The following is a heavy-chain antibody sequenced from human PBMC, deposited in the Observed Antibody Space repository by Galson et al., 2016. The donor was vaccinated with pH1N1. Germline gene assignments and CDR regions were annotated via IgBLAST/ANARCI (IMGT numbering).Heavy chain of an antibody. CDR3: ARQYDFGDYRGNAFDI. Sequence: PGGSTIRYSPSFQGQVTISSDKSISTAYLQWISLRASDTATYYCARQYDFGDYRGNAFDIWGQGTVVLVSS. CDR2: PGGSTI. V-gene: IGHV5-51*01. J-gene: IGHJ3*02. D-gene: IGHD4-17*01.